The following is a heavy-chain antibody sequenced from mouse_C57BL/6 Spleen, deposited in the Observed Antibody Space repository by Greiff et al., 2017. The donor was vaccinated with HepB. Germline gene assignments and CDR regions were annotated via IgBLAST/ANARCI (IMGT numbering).Heavy chain of an antibody. Sequence: QVQLQQSGAELVKPGASVKMSCKASGYTFTSYWITWVKQRPGQGLEWIGDIYPGSGSTNYNEKFKSKATLTVDTSSSTAYMQLSSLTSEDSAVYYCARTTVVATEDAMDYWGQGTSVTVSS. CDR3: ARTTVVATEDAMDY. CDR2: IYPGSGST. J-gene: IGHJ4*01. D-gene: IGHD1-1*01. V-gene: IGHV1-55*01. CDR1: GYTFTSYW.